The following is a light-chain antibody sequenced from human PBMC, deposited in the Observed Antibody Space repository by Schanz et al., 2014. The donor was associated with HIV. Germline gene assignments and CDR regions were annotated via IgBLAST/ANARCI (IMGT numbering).Light chain of an antibody. CDR3: QQLNSNPPLT. J-gene: IGKJ4*01. V-gene: IGKV1-39*01. CDR2: AAS. CDR1: QSISSY. Sequence: DIQMTQSPSSLSASVGDRVTITCRASQSISSYLNWYQQKPGKAPKLLIYAASSLQSGVPSRFSGSGSGTDFTLTISSLQPEDFATYYCQQLNSNPPLTFGGGTKVEIK.